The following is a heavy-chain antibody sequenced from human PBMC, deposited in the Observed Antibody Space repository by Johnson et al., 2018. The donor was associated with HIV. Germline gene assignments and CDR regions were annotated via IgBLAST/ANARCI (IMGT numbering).Heavy chain of an antibody. V-gene: IGHV3-33*01. J-gene: IGHJ3*02. Sequence: QVQLVESGGVVVQPGGSLRLSCAASGFTFSSYGMHWVRQAPGKGLEWVAVIWYDGSNTYYADSVTGRFTISRDNSKNTLYLHMNRLRAEDTAVYYCARTARRYFVDAFDIWGQGTMVTVSS. D-gene: IGHD3-9*01. CDR3: ARTARRYFVDAFDI. CDR2: IWYDGSNT. CDR1: GFTFSSYG.